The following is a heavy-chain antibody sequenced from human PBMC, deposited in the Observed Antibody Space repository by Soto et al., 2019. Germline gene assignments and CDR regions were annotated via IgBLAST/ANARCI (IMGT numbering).Heavy chain of an antibody. CDR1: GGSISSAGYY. J-gene: IGHJ4*02. CDR2: IYYSGST. D-gene: IGHD6-13*01. V-gene: IGHV4-31*03. Sequence: QVQLQESGPGLVKPSQTLSLTCTVSGGSISSAGYYWSWIRQHPGKGLEWIGYIYYSGSTYYNPSLRSRVTIAVDTSKNQCPLKLSSVTAADTAVYYCARSWQQLDFAYWGQGTLGTVSS. CDR3: ARSWQQLDFAY.